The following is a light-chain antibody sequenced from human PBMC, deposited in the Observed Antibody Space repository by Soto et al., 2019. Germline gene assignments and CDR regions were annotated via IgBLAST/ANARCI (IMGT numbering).Light chain of an antibody. J-gene: IGKJ4*01. CDR1: QSVSSGY. V-gene: IGKV3-20*01. CDR3: QLFVISPIP. Sequence: IGVRQSAGTLSLTRRERATLSCRVSQSVSSGYLAWYQHQPGQAPRLLMSGASSRATGIPGRFSGGGSGTVFTLTISILQPEDFAVYYCQLFVISPIPFGGVTMV. CDR2: GAS.